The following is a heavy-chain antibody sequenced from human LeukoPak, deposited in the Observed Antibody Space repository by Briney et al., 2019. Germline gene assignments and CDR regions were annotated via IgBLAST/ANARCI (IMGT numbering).Heavy chain of an antibody. J-gene: IGHJ6*03. CDR3: ARVNSWYLGVYYYYYMDV. CDR1: GDSISSGSYY. V-gene: IGHV4-61*02. CDR2: IYTTGST. Sequence: SETLSLTCSVSGDSISSGSYYWSWIRQPAGKGLEWIGRIYTTGSTNYNPSLKSRVTISVDTSENQFSLKLSSVTAADTAVYYCARVNSWYLGVYYYYYMDVWGKGTTVTVSS. D-gene: IGHD6-13*01.